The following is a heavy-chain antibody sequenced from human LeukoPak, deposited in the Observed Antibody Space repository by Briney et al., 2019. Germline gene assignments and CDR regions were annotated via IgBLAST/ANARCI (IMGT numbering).Heavy chain of an antibody. D-gene: IGHD1-26*01. J-gene: IGHJ4*02. CDR3: ARAPPNGVVVATDFRY. CDR1: RYTYISDR. CDR2: ISAYNGNT. Sequence: GASVNDSCKASRYTYISDRISWVRQAPGQGLEWMGWISAYNGNTNYAQKFQGRVTMTTDTSTSTAYMELRSLRSDDTAVYYCARAPPNGVVVATDFRYWGRGTLVTVSS. V-gene: IGHV1-18*01.